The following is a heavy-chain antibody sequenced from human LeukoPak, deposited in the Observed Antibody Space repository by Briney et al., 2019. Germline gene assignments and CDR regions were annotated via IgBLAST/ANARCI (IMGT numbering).Heavy chain of an antibody. Sequence: SETLSLTCSVSHYSISSGYHWGWIRQPPGKGLEWIGSIYHSGSTYYNPSLKSRVTISVDTSKNQFSLKLSSVTAADTAVYYCARVVQSTDSSGFYLPEYFQHWGQGTLVTVSS. CDR2: IYHSGST. V-gene: IGHV4-38-2*02. J-gene: IGHJ1*01. CDR3: ARVVQSTDSSGFYLPEYFQH. CDR1: HYSISSGYH. D-gene: IGHD3-22*01.